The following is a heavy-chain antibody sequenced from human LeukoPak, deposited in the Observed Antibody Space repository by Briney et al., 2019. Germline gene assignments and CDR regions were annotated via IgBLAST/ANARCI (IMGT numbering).Heavy chain of an antibody. CDR1: GFTFSSYA. Sequence: GGSLRLSCAASGFTFSSYAMSWVRQAPGKGLEWVSAISGSGGSTYYADSVKGRFTISRDNSKNTLYLQMNSLRAEDTAVYYCAKDFDENDSSGYYPGYWGQGTLVTVSS. CDR2: ISGSGGST. V-gene: IGHV3-23*01. CDR3: AKDFDENDSSGYYPGY. D-gene: IGHD3-22*01. J-gene: IGHJ4*02.